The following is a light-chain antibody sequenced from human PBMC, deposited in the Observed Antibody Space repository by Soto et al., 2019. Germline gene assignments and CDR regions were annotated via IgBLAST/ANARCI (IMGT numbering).Light chain of an antibody. J-gene: IGLJ2*01. CDR3: RSYGSSLFVV. V-gene: IGLV1-40*01. CDR1: SSNIGAGSD. Sequence: QSVLTQPPSVSGAPGQRVTVSCTGSSSNIGAGSDVHWYQQLPGTAPKLLIYGNSNRPSGVPDRFSGSKSGTSASLAITGLQVEDEAYKFRRSYGSSLFVVFGGGTQLTVL. CDR2: GNS.